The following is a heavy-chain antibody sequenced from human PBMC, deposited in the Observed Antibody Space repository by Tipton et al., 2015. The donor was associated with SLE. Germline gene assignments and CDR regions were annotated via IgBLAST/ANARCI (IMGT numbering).Heavy chain of an antibody. CDR1: GGSISSSSHY. V-gene: IGHV4-39*01. Sequence: TLSLTCTVSGGSISSSSHYWGWIRQPPGKGLEWIGSIYYTGSTYYNPSLKSRVTISVETSKTHFSLKMSSVTAADTAVYYCARLNSGTGDFEHWGQGTLVIVSS. CDR3: ARLNSGTGDFEH. CDR2: IYYTGST. J-gene: IGHJ4*02. D-gene: IGHD7-27*01.